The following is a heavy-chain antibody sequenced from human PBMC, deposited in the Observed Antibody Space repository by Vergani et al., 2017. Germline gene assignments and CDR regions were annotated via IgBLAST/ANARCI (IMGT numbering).Heavy chain of an antibody. CDR3: ARPVDRYFSDIGGYHGPLDY. Sequence: QVQLEESGGGVVQPGRSLRLSCAGSGFTLSSLAMHWVRQAPGKGLEWVASIWYDGRKEYYADSVKGRFTISRDNSKNTLYLQMNNLRAADTAVYYCARPVDRYFSDIGGYHGPLDYWGQGTLVTVSS. CDR1: GFTLSSLA. D-gene: IGHD3-22*01. CDR2: IWYDGRKE. J-gene: IGHJ4*02. V-gene: IGHV3-33*01.